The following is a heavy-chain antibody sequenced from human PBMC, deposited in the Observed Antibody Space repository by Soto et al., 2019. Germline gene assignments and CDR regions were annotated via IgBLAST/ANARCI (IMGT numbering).Heavy chain of an antibody. J-gene: IGHJ2*01. CDR1: GFSLSTSGVG. D-gene: IGHD2-15*01. CDR2: IYWDDDK. V-gene: IGHV2-5*02. CDR3: AHSRVDVVVVAASRWYFDL. Sequence: QITLKESGPTLVKPTQTLTLTCTFSGFSLSTSGVGVGWIRQPPGKALEWLALIYWDDDKRYSPSLKSRLTITKDTXXNXVXPTMTTMDPVDTATYYCAHSRVDVVVVAASRWYFDLRGRGTLVTVSS.